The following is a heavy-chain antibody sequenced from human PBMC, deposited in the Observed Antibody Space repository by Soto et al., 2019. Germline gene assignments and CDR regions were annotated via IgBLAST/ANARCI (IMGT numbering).Heavy chain of an antibody. CDR3: VRVQISSGPYKSPDY. CDR1: GFTFSNYY. Sequence: EVQLVESGGGLVQPGGSLRLSCAASGFTFSNYYMDWVRQAPGKGLEWVGRIRNRANSYTTEYAASVRGRFTVSRDDSENSLYLQMGSLKAEDTAVYYCVRVQISSGPYKSPDYWGQGTLVTVSS. V-gene: IGHV3-72*01. J-gene: IGHJ4*02. D-gene: IGHD6-19*01. CDR2: IRNRANSYTT.